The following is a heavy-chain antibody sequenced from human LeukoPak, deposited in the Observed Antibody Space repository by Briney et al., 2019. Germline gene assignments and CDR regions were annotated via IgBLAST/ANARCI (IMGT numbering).Heavy chain of an antibody. J-gene: IGHJ4*02. CDR1: GFTFSSYA. V-gene: IGHV3-23*01. CDR3: ARGIAAAGTALYN. Sequence: GGSLRLSCAASGFTFSSYAMSWVRQAPGKGLEWVSAISGSGGSTYYADSVKGRFTISRDNSKNTLYLQINSLRAEDTAVYYCARGIAAAGTALYNWGQGTLLTVSS. CDR2: ISGSGGST. D-gene: IGHD6-13*01.